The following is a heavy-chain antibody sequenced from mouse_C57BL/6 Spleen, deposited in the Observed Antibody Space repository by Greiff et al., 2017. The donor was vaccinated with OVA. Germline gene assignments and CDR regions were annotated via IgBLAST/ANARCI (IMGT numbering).Heavy chain of an antibody. CDR1: GFNIKDYY. CDR2: IDPEDGET. Sequence: VQLKESGAELVKPGASVKLSCTSSGFNIKDYYMHWVKQRTEQGLEWIGRIDPEDGETKYAPKFQGKATITADTSSNPAYLQLSSLTSEDTAVYYCARGEPRGAMDYWGQGTSVTVAS. J-gene: IGHJ4*01. CDR3: ARGEPRGAMDY. V-gene: IGHV14-2*01.